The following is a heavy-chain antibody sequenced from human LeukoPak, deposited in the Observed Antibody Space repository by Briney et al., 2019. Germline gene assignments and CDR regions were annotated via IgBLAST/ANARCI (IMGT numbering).Heavy chain of an antibody. D-gene: IGHD3-10*01. CDR1: GGTFSSYA. V-gene: IGHV1-69*05. CDR2: IIPIFGTV. J-gene: IGHJ6*03. Sequence: EASVKVSCKASGGTFSSYAISWVRQAPGQGLEWMGGIIPIFGTVNYAQKFQGRVTITTDESTSTAYMELSSLRSEDTAVYYCARSAYGSGSYYIPYYYMDVWGKGTTVTVSS. CDR3: ARSAYGSGSYYIPYYYMDV.